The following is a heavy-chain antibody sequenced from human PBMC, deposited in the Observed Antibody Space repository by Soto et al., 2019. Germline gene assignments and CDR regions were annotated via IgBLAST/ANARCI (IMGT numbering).Heavy chain of an antibody. Sequence: SETLSLTCTVSGRSISSYYWSWIRQPPGKGLGWIGSIFSSGSPNFNPSLRSRATISETTSKNQSSLSLGSVTVAARAGYYLGRGGIEYSSTHQPYYNGMDVWGQGTTVTVSS. CDR1: GRSISSYY. CDR2: IFSSGSP. J-gene: IGHJ6*02. CDR3: GRGGIEYSSTHQPYYNGMDV. V-gene: IGHV4-59*01. D-gene: IGHD6-6*01.